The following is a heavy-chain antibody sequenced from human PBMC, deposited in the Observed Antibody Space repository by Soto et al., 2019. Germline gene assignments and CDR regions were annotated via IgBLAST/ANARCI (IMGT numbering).Heavy chain of an antibody. D-gene: IGHD2-8*01. CDR2: ISTYNGNT. J-gene: IGHJ4*02. CDR3: AREYCSEGVCYGVDY. CDR1: GYTFTNFG. V-gene: IGHV1-18*01. Sequence: GASVKVSXKTSGYTFTNFGISWVRQAPGQGLEWMGWISTYNGNTNSAQMLQGRVTMTTDTSTSTVYMELRSLISDDTAMYYCAREYCSEGVCYGVDYWGQGTLVTVSS.